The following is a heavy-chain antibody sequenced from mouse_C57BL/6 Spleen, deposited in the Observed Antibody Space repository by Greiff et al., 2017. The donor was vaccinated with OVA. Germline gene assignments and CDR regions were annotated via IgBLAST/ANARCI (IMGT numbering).Heavy chain of an antibody. V-gene: IGHV1-55*01. J-gene: IGHJ1*03. CDR3: ARSSRRNWYFDV. CDR1: GYTFTSYW. CDR2: IYPGSGST. Sequence: VQLQQPGAELVKPGASVKMSCKASGYTFTSYWITWVKQRPGQGLEWIGDIYPGSGSTNYNEKFKSKATLTVDTSSSTAYMQLSSLTSEDSAVYYCARSSRRNWYFDVWGTGTTVTVSS.